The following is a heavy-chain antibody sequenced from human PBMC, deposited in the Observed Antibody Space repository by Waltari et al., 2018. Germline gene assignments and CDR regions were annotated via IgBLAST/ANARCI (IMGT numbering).Heavy chain of an antibody. V-gene: IGHV4-34*01. CDR2: INHSGST. Sequence: QVQLQQWGAGLLKPSETLSLTCAVYGGSFSGYYWSWIRQPPGKGLEWIGAINHSGSTNSNPALKRRVTRSGDTSKNQFSLKLSSVTAADTAVYYWARGQGVWSYWGQGTLVTVSS. J-gene: IGHJ4*02. D-gene: IGHD3-10*01. CDR1: GGSFSGYY. CDR3: ARGQGVWSY.